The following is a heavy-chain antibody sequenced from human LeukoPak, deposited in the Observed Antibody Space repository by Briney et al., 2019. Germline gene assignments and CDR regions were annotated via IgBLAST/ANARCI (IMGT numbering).Heavy chain of an antibody. V-gene: IGHV3-23*01. Sequence: GGSLRLSCAASGFTFSSYAMSWVRQAPGKGLEWVSAISGSGGSTYYADSVKGRFTISRDDSKNTLYLQMNSLRAEDTAVYHCAKDKGGWYFDLWGRGTLVTVSS. D-gene: IGHD3-16*01. CDR2: ISGSGGST. CDR1: GFTFSSYA. J-gene: IGHJ2*01. CDR3: AKDKGGWYFDL.